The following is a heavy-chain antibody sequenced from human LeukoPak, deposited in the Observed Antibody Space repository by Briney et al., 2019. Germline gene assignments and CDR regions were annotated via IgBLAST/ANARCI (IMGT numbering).Heavy chain of an antibody. D-gene: IGHD3-10*01. Sequence: GGSLRLSCAASGFTFSSYGMHWVRQAPGKGLEWVVVIWYDGSNKYYADSVKGRFTISRDNSKNTLYLQMNSLRAEDTAVYYCARDKTLMVRGVIGWFDPWGQGTLVTVSS. V-gene: IGHV3-33*01. CDR2: IWYDGSNK. CDR3: ARDKTLMVRGVIGWFDP. CDR1: GFTFSSYG. J-gene: IGHJ5*02.